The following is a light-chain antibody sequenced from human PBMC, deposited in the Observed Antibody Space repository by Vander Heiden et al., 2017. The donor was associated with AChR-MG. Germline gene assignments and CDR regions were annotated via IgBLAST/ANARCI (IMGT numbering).Light chain of an antibody. V-gene: IGLV3-1*01. J-gene: IGLJ3*02. Sequence: SYDLTPPPPVSVSPGQTARIPCPGHQLGNGYTSWYQQRPGQSPVLVIYQDTLRPSGIPERFSGSNSGNTATLTISGTQAMEEADYYCQAWDSGTGVVFGGGTTLTVI. CDR1: QLGNGY. CDR3: QAWDSGTGVV. CDR2: QDT.